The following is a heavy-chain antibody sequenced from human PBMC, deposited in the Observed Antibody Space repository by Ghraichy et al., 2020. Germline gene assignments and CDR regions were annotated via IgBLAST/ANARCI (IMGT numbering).Heavy chain of an antibody. J-gene: IGHJ3*02. CDR2: INRDGSTT. D-gene: IGHD3-16*01. V-gene: IGHV3-74*01. CDR1: GFTFNNYW. Sequence: GESLNISCAASGFTFNNYWMHWVRQAPGQGLLLVSRINRDGSTTTYPDSVEGRFTISRDNAKNTLFLDMNSLRAEDTAVYYCAMSRDYADAFHIWGQGTRVAVSS. CDR3: AMSRDYADAFHI.